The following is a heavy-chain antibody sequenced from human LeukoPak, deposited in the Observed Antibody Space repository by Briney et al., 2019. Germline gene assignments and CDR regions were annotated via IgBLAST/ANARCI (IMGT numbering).Heavy chain of an antibody. J-gene: IGHJ4*02. Sequence: SETLSLTCAVSGGSISGWYWSWIRQPPGKGLEWIGHIYGSGTTNYNPSLKSRVTMSVDSSKNQFSLKLTSVTAADTAVYYCARETTLTGYSSGLGFNYWGQGTLVTVSS. CDR1: GGSISGWY. D-gene: IGHD6-19*01. V-gene: IGHV4-59*01. CDR2: IYGSGTT. CDR3: ARETTLTGYSSGLGFNY.